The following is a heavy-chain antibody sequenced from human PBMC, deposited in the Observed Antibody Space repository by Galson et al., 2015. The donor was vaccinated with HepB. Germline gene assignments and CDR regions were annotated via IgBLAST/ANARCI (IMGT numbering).Heavy chain of an antibody. CDR2: ISSSSSYI. D-gene: IGHD2-21*02. CDR3: ASSYCGGDCSVENYYYYGMDV. J-gene: IGHJ6*02. V-gene: IGHV3-21*01. CDR1: GFTFSSYS. Sequence: SLRLSCAASGFTFSSYSMNWVRQAPGKGLEWVSSISSSSSYIYYADSVKGRFTISRDNAKNSLYLQMNSLRAEDTAVYYCASSYCGGDCSVENYYYYGMDVWGQGTTVTVSS.